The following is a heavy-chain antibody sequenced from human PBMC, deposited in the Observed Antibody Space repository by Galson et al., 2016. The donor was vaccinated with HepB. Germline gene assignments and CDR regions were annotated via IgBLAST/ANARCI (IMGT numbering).Heavy chain of an antibody. CDR1: GFNVSSKY. CDR2: IYADTIT. J-gene: IGHJ5*02. Sequence: SLRLSCAASGFNVSSKYMNWVRQAPGKGLEWVSVIYADTITQYADSVGGRFTISRDYFRNTVHLQTNNLRAEDSAIYYCARDLTSGFCWFDTWGQGTLVTVSS. V-gene: IGHV3-53*01. CDR3: ARDLTSGFCWFDT. D-gene: IGHD3-3*01.